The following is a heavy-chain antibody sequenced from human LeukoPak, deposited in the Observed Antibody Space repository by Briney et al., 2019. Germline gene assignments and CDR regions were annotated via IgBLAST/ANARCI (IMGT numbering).Heavy chain of an antibody. J-gene: IGHJ5*02. D-gene: IGHD3-10*01. CDR1: GGSVSDYY. Sequence: SQTLSLTRTIAGGSVSDYYWSWIRHPPGKGLEWIGYIYYSGSTNYTHSLKDRVTISVDTSKTPFSLKLSSVTAADTAVYYCARGGYYGSGNDFRFDPWGQGTLVTVSS. CDR2: IYYSGST. CDR3: ARGGYYGSGNDFRFDP. V-gene: IGHV4-59*02.